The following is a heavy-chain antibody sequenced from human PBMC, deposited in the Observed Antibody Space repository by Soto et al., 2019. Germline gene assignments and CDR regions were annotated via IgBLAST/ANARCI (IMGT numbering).Heavy chain of an antibody. V-gene: IGHV4-59*08. D-gene: IGHD2-8*01. CDR2: ISYGWST. CDR3: ARHNIEGCYRYFDN. CDR1: GGSLNSYY. Sequence: PSETLSLTCSFSGGSLNSYYWRLVRQPPGKGMEWIGYISYGWSTNYNPSLKSRVAISVDPSKNQFSLRLSSVTAVDTAVYYCARHNIEGCYRYFDNWGQGTLGTVSS. J-gene: IGHJ4*02.